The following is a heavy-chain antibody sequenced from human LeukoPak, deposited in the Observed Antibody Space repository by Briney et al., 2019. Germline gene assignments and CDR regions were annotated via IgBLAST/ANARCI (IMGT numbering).Heavy chain of an antibody. CDR1: GGTFSSYA. V-gene: IGHV1-69*13. CDR3: ARQSYDVLMVYAKGLGIYFDY. Sequence: SVKVSCKASGGTFSSYAISWVRQAPGQGLEWMGGIIPIFGTANYAQKFQGRVTITADESTSTAYMELSSLRSEDTAVYYCARQSYDVLMVYAKGLGIYFDYWGQGTLVTVSS. D-gene: IGHD2-8*01. J-gene: IGHJ4*02. CDR2: IIPIFGTA.